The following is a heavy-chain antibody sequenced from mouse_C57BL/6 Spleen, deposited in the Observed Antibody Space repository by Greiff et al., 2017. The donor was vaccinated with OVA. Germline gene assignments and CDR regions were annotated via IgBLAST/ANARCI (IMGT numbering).Heavy chain of an antibody. J-gene: IGHJ2*01. CDR1: GFTFSDAW. Sequence: EVKLMESGGGLVQPGGSMKLSCAASGFTFSDAWMDWVRQSPEKGLEWVAEIRNKANNHATYYAESVKGRFTISRDDSKSSVYLQMNSLRAEDTGIYYCTRRERWYYFDYWGQGTTLTVSS. V-gene: IGHV6-6*01. CDR2: IRNKANNHAT. CDR3: TRRERWYYFDY.